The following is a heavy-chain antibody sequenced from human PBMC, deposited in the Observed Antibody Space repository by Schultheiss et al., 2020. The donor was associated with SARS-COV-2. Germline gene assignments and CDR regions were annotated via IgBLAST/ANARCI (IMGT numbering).Heavy chain of an antibody. D-gene: IGHD4-17*01. V-gene: IGHV4-30-2*01. J-gene: IGHJ4*02. CDR3: ARRHDYGDYQFDY. Sequence: LRLSCAVSGGSISSGGYSWSWIRQPPGKGLEWIGYIYHSGSTYYNPSLKSRVTISVDRSKNQFSLKLSSVTAADTAVYYCARRHDYGDYQFDYWGQGTLVTVSS. CDR1: GGSISSGGYS. CDR2: IYHSGST.